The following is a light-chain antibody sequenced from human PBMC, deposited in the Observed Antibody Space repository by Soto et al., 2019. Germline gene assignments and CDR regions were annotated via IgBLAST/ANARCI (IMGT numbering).Light chain of an antibody. J-gene: IGKJ2*01. Sequence: DIQMTQSPSTLSASVGDRVTITCRASQSVTDWLAWYQQKPGKAPNLLIYDASRLPSGVQSRFSGSGSGTEFTLTISSLQPDDFATYFCQQYTTYPYTFGQGTKLEIK. CDR3: QQYTTYPYT. CDR1: QSVTDW. CDR2: DAS. V-gene: IGKV1-5*01.